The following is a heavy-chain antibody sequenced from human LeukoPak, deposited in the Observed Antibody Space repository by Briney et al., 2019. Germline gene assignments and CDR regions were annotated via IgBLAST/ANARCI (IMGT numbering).Heavy chain of an antibody. CDR2: ISDSSRTT. CDR1: GFTFSTEA. Sequence: GGSLRLSCEVSGFTFSTEAMTWVRQAPGKGLEWVSSISDSSRTTCYADSVQGRFTISRDNSRNTVYLQVNSLRVEDTAFYYCAKKLGFIPQFDYWSQGTLVAVSS. D-gene: IGHD6-13*01. CDR3: AKKLGFIPQFDY. V-gene: IGHV3-23*01. J-gene: IGHJ4*02.